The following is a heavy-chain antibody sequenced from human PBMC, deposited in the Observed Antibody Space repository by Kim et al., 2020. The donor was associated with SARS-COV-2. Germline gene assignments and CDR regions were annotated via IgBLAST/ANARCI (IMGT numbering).Heavy chain of an antibody. CDR3: ARPNDGYSIHFDF. D-gene: IGHD1-1*01. V-gene: IGHV3-30-3*01. CDR1: GFTFSSYA. CDR2: ISYDGINK. Sequence: GGSLRLSCAASGFTFSSYAMRWVRQAPGKGLEWVALISYDGINKYYPDSVRGRFTISRDNSKNTLYLQMNSLRAEDTAVYYCARPNDGYSIHFDFWGQGTLVTVSS. J-gene: IGHJ4*02.